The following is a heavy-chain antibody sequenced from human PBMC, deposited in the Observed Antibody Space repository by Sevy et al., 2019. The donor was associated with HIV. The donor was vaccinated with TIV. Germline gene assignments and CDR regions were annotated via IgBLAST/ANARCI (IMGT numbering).Heavy chain of an antibody. CDR2: ISSTSTYT. J-gene: IGHJ4*02. Sequence: GGSLRLSCAASGFIFSDYNMGWIRQAPGKGLEWVSYISSTSTYTKYADSVKGRFTISSDNAKNSLFLQMNSLRAEDTAVYYCARRPTSTGPPRFDYWGQRTLVTVSS. D-gene: IGHD2-8*02. CDR1: GFIFSDYN. V-gene: IGHV3-11*06. CDR3: ARRPTSTGPPRFDY.